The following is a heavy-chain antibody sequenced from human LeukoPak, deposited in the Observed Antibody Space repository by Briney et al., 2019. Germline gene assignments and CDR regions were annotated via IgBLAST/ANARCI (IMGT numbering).Heavy chain of an antibody. CDR2: ISSSGDSI. Sequence: GSLRLSCAASGFTFSTYSMNWVRQAPGKGLEWVSYISSSGDSIYYADSVKGRFTVSRDNAKKSLYLHMNSLRDDDTAVYYCARGTGLDYWGQGTLVTVSS. D-gene: IGHD1-14*01. V-gene: IGHV3-48*02. CDR1: GFTFSTYS. CDR3: ARGTGLDY. J-gene: IGHJ4*02.